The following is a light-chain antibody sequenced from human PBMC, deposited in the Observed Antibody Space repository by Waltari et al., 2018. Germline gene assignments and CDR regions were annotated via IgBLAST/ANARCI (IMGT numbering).Light chain of an antibody. Sequence: IRMTQSPSFLSASVGDRVTITCRTSQVISSSLAWYQQKPGKAPKLLIYAASTLQSGVPSRFSGSGSGTEFTLTISSLQPEDFATYYCQQLNSYPWTFGQGTK. J-gene: IGKJ1*01. CDR1: QVISSS. CDR3: QQLNSYPWT. CDR2: AAS. V-gene: IGKV1-9*01.